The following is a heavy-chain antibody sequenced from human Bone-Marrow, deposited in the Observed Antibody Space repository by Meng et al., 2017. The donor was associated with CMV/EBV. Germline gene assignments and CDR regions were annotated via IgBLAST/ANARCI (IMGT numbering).Heavy chain of an antibody. CDR1: GGSVSSGSYY. V-gene: IGHV4-61*01. Sequence: SETLSLSCTVSGGSVSSGSYYWSWIRQSPGKGLEWIGYIYYSGSTNYNPSLKSRVTISVDTSKNQFSLKLSSVTAADTAVYYCARQDIVVVPAAMYYWGQGTLVTVSS. J-gene: IGHJ4*02. CDR2: IYYSGST. D-gene: IGHD2-2*01. CDR3: ARQDIVVVPAAMYY.